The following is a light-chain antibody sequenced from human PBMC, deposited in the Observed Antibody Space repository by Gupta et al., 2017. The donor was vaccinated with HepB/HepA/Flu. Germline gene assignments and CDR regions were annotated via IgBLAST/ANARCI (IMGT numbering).Light chain of an antibody. V-gene: IGLV1-44*01. CDR3: AVWDDSLKGPL. CDR1: SSNIGRNT. J-gene: IGLJ2*01. Sequence: QSVLTQPPSASGTPGQRVTISCSGGSSNIGRNTVNWYQQQRPGMAPKLLIYSNNQRPSGVPDRFSGSKSGTSASLAISGLQSEDEADYYCAVWDDSLKGPLFGGGTKLTVL. CDR2: SNN.